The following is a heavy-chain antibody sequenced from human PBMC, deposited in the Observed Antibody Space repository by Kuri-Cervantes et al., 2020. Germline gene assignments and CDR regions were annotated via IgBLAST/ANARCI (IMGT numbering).Heavy chain of an antibody. D-gene: IGHD1-26*01. J-gene: IGHJ3*02. Sequence: GGSLRLSCAASGFTFSDYYMSWVRQAPGKGLEWVSGISWNRGSIGYADSVKGRFTISRDNAKTSPYRQMHSLRAEDTAVYYCARHSSGSYGPFHAFDIWGQGTMVTVSS. CDR3: ARHSSGSYGPFHAFDI. V-gene: IGHV3-20*04. CDR1: GFTFSDYY. CDR2: ISWNRGSI.